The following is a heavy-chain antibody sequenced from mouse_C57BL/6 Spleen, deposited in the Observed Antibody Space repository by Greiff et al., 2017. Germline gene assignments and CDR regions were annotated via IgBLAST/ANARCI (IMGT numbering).Heavy chain of an antibody. CDR2: INPNNGGT. Sequence: EVQLQQSGPELVKPGASVKLPCKASGYTFTDYNMDWVKQSHGKSLEWIGDINPNNGGTIYNQKFKGKATLTVDKSSSTAYMELRSLTSEDTAVYYCARGIYYYGSRGSAMDYWGQGTSVTVSS. CDR3: ARGIYYYGSRGSAMDY. D-gene: IGHD1-1*01. CDR1: GYTFTDYN. J-gene: IGHJ4*01. V-gene: IGHV1-18*01.